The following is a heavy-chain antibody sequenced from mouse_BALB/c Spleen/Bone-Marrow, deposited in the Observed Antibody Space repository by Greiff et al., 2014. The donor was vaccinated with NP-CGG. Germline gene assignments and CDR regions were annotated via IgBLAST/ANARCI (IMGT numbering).Heavy chain of an antibody. CDR2: ISDGGNYS. CDR1: GFIFIVFF. D-gene: IGHD2-10*02. J-gene: IGHJ4*01. CDR3: ARSRMRYGAMDY. V-gene: IGHV5-4*02. Sequence: EVKLMESGGGLVKPGGSLKLSCAASGFIFIVFFFFFFRLSSVMFLYWFATISDGGNYSYYPDSVKGRFTIARDNAKNNLYLQMSSLKSEDTAMYYCARSRMRYGAMDYWGQGTSVTVFS.